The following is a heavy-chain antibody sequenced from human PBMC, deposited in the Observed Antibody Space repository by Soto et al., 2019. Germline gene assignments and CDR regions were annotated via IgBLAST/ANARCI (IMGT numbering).Heavy chain of an antibody. CDR3: ATEYSSSSPHVGGFDF. D-gene: IGHD6-6*01. CDR1: GGTFSSYA. V-gene: IGHV1-69*12. J-gene: IGHJ4*02. Sequence: QVQLVQSGAEVKKPGSSVKVSCKASGGTFSSYAISWVRQAPGQGLEWMGGVIPMFGTANYAQKFQGRVTINADEYRSTAYMELSSLRSEDTAVYYCATEYSSSSPHVGGFDFWGQGTLVTVSS. CDR2: VIPMFGTA.